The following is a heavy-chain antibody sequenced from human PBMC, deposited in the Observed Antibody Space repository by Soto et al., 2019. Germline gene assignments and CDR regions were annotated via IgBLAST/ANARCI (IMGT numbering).Heavy chain of an antibody. CDR3: ARDGHAAARPFDY. D-gene: IGHD6-13*01. Sequence: QVQLVQSGAEVKKPGSSVKVSCKASGGTFSSYAISWVRQAPGQGLEWMGGIIPIFGTANYAQKVQSRVTITADESTSTAYMELSRLRSEDTAVYYCARDGHAAARPFDYWGQGTLVTVSS. CDR1: GGTFSSYA. CDR2: IIPIFGTA. J-gene: IGHJ4*02. V-gene: IGHV1-69*12.